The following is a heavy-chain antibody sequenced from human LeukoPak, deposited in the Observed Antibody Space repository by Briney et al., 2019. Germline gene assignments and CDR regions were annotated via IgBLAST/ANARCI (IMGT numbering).Heavy chain of an antibody. J-gene: IGHJ3*01. CDR1: GASTSAYY. V-gene: IGHV4-59*01. CDR2: SYSGGNA. CDR3: AHSKRGGGYYINAFAV. D-gene: IGHD1-26*01. Sequence: SESLSLTCTVSGASTSAYYWSWIRQPPGKGLEWIGYSYSGGNANYNPSLKSRVTISIDTSENQFSLRLTSVTAADTAIYFCAHSKRGGGYYINAFAVWGQGALVTISS.